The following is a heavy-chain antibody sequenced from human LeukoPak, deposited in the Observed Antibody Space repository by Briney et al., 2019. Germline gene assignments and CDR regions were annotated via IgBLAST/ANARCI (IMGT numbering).Heavy chain of an antibody. CDR1: GYTCTGYY. Sequence: GASVKVSCKASGYTCTGYYMHWVRQAPGQGLEWMGWINPNSGGTNYAQKFQGWVTMTRDTSISTAYMELSRLRSDDTAVYYCARTYCSGGGCYTDHYGMDVWGQGTTVTVSS. V-gene: IGHV1-2*04. J-gene: IGHJ6*02. D-gene: IGHD2-15*01. CDR3: ARTYCSGGGCYTDHYGMDV. CDR2: INPNSGGT.